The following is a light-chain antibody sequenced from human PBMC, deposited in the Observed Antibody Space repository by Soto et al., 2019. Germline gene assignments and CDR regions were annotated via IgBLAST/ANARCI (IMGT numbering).Light chain of an antibody. Sequence: EIVLTQSPGTLSLSPGERATLSCRARQSVSSNYLAWYQQKPGQAPRLLIFGASSRASGIPDRFSGSGSGTDFTLTIGRLEPEDFAVYYCQQYGRSPATFGQGTKVEI. J-gene: IGKJ1*01. CDR3: QQYGRSPAT. CDR1: QSVSSNY. CDR2: GAS. V-gene: IGKV3-20*01.